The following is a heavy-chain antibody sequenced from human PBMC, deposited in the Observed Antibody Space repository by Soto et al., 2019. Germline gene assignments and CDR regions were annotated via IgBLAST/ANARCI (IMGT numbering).Heavy chain of an antibody. CDR2: IWYDGTNK. CDR1: GFLFRSSG. V-gene: IGHV3-33*01. Sequence: QVQLVESGGGVVQPGRSLRLSCAASGFLFRSSGMHWVRQAPGKRLEWVAVIWYDGTNKYYADSVKGRFTISRDNSKNTLYLQMNSLRAEDTAVYYCARDRRVLIPSAPDVCDLWGQGTLVTVSS. CDR3: ARDRRVLIPSAPDVCDL. D-gene: IGHD3-16*01. J-gene: IGHJ5*02.